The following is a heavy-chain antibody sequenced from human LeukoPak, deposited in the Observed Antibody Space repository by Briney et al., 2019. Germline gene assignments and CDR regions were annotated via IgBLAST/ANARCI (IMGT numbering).Heavy chain of an antibody. J-gene: IGHJ4*02. CDR1: GFTFDDYL. CDR2: ISWDGGDT. D-gene: IGHD2-2*01. Sequence: GGSLRLSCAASGFTFDDYLMHWVRHSPGKGLEWVSLISWDGGDTYYADSVKGRFTISRDNSKNSLYLQMNSLRTEDTALYYCVKDSGDCSSSTCYVLGNWGQGTLVTVSS. V-gene: IGHV3-43*01. CDR3: VKDSGDCSSSTCYVLGN.